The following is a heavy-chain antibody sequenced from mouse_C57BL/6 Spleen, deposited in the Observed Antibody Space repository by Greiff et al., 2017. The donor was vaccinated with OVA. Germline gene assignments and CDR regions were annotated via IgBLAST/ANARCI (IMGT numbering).Heavy chain of an antibody. CDR2: INPNNGGT. V-gene: IGHV1-26*01. CDR1: GYTFTDYY. Sequence: VQLQQSGPELVKPGASVKISCKASGYTFTDYYMNWVKQSHGKSLEWIGDINPNNGGTSYNQKFKGKAPLTVDKSSSTAYMELRSLTSEDSAVYYCARCPYGYYAMDYWGQGASVTVSS. CDR3: ARCPYGYYAMDY. D-gene: IGHD1-1*02. J-gene: IGHJ4*01.